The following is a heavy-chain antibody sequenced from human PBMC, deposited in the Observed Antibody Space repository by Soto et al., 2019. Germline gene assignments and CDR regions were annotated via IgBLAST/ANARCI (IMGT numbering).Heavy chain of an antibody. CDR2: INGGSDSI. J-gene: IGHJ4*02. V-gene: IGHV3-48*02. CDR3: AKSGDSAGWGIDF. Sequence: EVQLVESGGGLAQPGGSLRLYCVGSGFMFDSFAMNWVRQAPGKGLEWVAYINGGSDSIYYAESVKGRFTISRDNARNSLSLQMNSLSDEDTAVYYCAKSGDSAGWGIDFWGQGTLVTVSS. CDR1: GFMFDSFA. D-gene: IGHD6-19*01.